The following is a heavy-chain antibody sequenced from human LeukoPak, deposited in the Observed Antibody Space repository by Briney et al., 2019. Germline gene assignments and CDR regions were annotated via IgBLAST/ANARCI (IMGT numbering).Heavy chain of an antibody. CDR2: IYFSGRT. Sequence: SETLSLTCTVSGGSISSYYWSCLRQSPGKGLEWIGHIYFSGRTTYNPSLGSRLTISADTSTSQLSLKLSSVTAADTAVYYCARSVDSGSYLGVDYWGQGTLVTVSS. CDR3: ARSVDSGSYLGVDY. D-gene: IGHD1-26*01. CDR1: GGSISSYY. J-gene: IGHJ4*02. V-gene: IGHV4-59*12.